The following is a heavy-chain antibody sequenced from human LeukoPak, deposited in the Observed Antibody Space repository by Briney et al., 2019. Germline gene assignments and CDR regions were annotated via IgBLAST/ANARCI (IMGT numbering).Heavy chain of an antibody. D-gene: IGHD2-21*01. CDR3: TKDQVISGSEASDI. CDR1: GFTFSSYG. V-gene: IGHV3-30-3*01. CDR2: ISNDGSNK. Sequence: GGSLRLSCAGSGFTFSSYGFHWVRQAPGKGLEWVAVISNDGSNKYSAASVKDRFTISRDNSRNTLYLQMNSLRAEDTAVYYCTKDQVISGSEASDIWGQGTMVTVSS. J-gene: IGHJ3*02.